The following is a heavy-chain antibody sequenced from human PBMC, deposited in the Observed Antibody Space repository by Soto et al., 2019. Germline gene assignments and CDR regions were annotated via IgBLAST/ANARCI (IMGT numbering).Heavy chain of an antibody. CDR2: ISGSGDTT. D-gene: IGHD1-26*01. V-gene: IGHV3-23*01. J-gene: IGHJ5*02. CDR1: GFTFSTYA. CDR3: AREEGLLNWFDP. Sequence: PGGSLRLSCAASGFTFSTYAMSWVRQAPGKGLEWVSAISGSGDTTYYANSVKGRFTISRDNSKNTLYLQMNSLRAEDTAVYYCAREEGLLNWFDPWGQGTLVTVSS.